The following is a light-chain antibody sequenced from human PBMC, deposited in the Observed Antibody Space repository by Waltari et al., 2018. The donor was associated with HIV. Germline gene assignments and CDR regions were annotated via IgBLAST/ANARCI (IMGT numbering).Light chain of an antibody. Sequence: QSALTQPRSVSGSPGQSVTISCTRTSSHVGVFNFVSWYQQHPGKAPKLMIYDVSKRPSGVPDRFSGSKSGNTASLTISGLQAEDEADYYCCSYAGSYPVVFGGGTKLTVL. CDR1: SSHVGVFNF. J-gene: IGLJ2*01. V-gene: IGLV2-11*01. CDR3: CSYAGSYPVV. CDR2: DVS.